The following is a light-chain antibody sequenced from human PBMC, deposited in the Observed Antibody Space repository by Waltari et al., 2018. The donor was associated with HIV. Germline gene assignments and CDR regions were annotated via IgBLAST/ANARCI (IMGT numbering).Light chain of an antibody. CDR2: LNT. CDR3: QSYDSSLTTWV. V-gene: IGLV1-40*01. Sequence: QSVLTQPPSVSGAPGQRVTIPCTGSTSNLGAGYTVHWYQQFPGTAPKLLIYLNTNRPSGVPDRFSGSKSGTSASLAIAGLQAEDEADYYCQSYDSSLTTWVFGGGTKLTVL. J-gene: IGLJ3*02. CDR1: TSNLGAGYT.